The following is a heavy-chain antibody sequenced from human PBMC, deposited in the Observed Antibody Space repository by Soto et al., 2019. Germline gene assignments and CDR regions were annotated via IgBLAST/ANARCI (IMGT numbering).Heavy chain of an antibody. Sequence: QVQLVESGGGVVQPGRSLRLSCAASGFTFSSYGMRWVRQAPGKGLEWVAVIWYDGSNKYYADSVKGRFTISRDNSKNTLYLQMNSLRAEDTAVYYCAREAPENIVVVVAATNYFDYWGQGTLVTVSS. J-gene: IGHJ4*02. D-gene: IGHD2-15*01. CDR1: GFTFSSYG. CDR2: IWYDGSNK. CDR3: AREAPENIVVVVAATNYFDY. V-gene: IGHV3-33*01.